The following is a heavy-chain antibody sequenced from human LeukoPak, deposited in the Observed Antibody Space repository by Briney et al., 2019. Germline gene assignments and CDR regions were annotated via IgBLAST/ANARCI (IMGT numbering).Heavy chain of an antibody. CDR2: ISYDGSNK. D-gene: IGHD3-9*01. Sequence: PGGSLRLSCAASGFTFSSYGMHWVRQAPGKGLEWVAVISYDGSNKYYADSVKGRFTISRDNSKNTLYLQMNSLRAEDTAVYYCAGTRGGILTGYGDYWGQGTLVTVSS. CDR1: GFTFSSYG. J-gene: IGHJ4*02. CDR3: AGTRGGILTGYGDY. V-gene: IGHV3-30*03.